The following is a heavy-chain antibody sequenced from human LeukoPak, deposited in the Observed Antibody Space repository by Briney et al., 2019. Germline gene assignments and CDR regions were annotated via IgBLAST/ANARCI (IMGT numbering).Heavy chain of an antibody. D-gene: IGHD1-1*01. CDR1: GFTVSSNS. CDR2: INSDGSTT. CDR3: ARASWTQAYDY. V-gene: IGHV3-74*01. J-gene: IGHJ4*02. Sequence: PGGSLRLSCTVSGFTVSSNSMSWVRQAPGKGLVWVSRINSDGSTTTYADSVKGRFTISRDNAKNTLYLQMNSLRAEDTALYYCARASWTQAYDYWGQGTLVTVSS.